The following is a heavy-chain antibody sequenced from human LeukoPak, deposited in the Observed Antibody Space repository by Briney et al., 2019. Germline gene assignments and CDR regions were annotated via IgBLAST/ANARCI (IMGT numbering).Heavy chain of an antibody. Sequence: ASVKVSCKASGYTFTGYYMHWVRQAPGQGLEWMGWINPNSGGTNYGQKFQGRVTMTRDTSISTAYMELSRLRSDDTAVYYCAREGITGTTSFDYRGQGTLVAGSS. CDR1: GYTFTGYY. J-gene: IGHJ4*02. CDR3: AREGITGTTSFDY. V-gene: IGHV1-2*02. D-gene: IGHD1-20*01. CDR2: INPNSGGT.